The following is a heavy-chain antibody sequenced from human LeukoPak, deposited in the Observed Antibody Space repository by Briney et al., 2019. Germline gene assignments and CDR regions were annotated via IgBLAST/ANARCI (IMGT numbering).Heavy chain of an antibody. J-gene: IGHJ4*02. Sequence: ASVKVSCKASGYTXISYRLHWVRQAPGQGLEWMGIINPTGGSTSYAQKFQGRVTMTRDTFTSTVYMELSSLRSEDTAMYYCARGRGANDYWGQGTLVTVSS. V-gene: IGHV1-46*01. CDR2: INPTGGST. CDR1: GYTXISYR. CDR3: ARGRGANDY.